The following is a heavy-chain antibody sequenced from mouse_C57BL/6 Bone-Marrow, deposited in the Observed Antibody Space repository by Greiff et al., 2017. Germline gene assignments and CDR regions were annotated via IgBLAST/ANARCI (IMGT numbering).Heavy chain of an antibody. CDR3: ARRFTTIVTPYYYAMDY. CDR2: IDPSDSYT. CDR1: GYTFTSYW. D-gene: IGHD2-5*01. Sequence: QVQLQQPGAELVMPGASVKLSCKASGYTFTSYWMHWVKQRPGQGLEWIGEIDPSDSYTNYNQKFKGKSTLTVDKSSSTAYMQLSSLTSEDSAVYYCARRFTTIVTPYYYAMDYWGQGTSVTVSS. J-gene: IGHJ4*01. V-gene: IGHV1-69*01.